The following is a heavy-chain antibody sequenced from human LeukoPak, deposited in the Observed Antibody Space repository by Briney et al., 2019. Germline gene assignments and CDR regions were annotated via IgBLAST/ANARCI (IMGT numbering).Heavy chain of an antibody. J-gene: IGHJ3*02. CDR2: IYYSGST. D-gene: IGHD5-12*01. Sequence: SETLSLTCTVSGVSISSSSYYWGWIRQPPGKGLEWIGSIYYSGSTYYNPSLKSRVTISVDTSKNQFSLKLSSVTAADTAVYYCARDQAVATPEADAFDIWGQGTMVAVSS. V-gene: IGHV4-39*07. CDR3: ARDQAVATPEADAFDI. CDR1: GVSISSSSYY.